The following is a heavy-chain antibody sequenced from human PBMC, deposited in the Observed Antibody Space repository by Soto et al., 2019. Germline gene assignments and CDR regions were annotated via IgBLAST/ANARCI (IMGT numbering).Heavy chain of an antibody. CDR3: ASRNGGDY. J-gene: IGHJ4*02. CDR1: GGSVSSDNYY. CDR2: IFYTGTT. D-gene: IGHD3-10*01. V-gene: IGHV4-61*01. Sequence: SETLSLTCAVSGGSVSSDNYYWSWIRQPPGKGLEWIGYIFYTGTTNYNPSLKSRVTISLDTSKNQFSLKLSSVTAADTAVYYCASRNGGDYWGQGTLVTVSS.